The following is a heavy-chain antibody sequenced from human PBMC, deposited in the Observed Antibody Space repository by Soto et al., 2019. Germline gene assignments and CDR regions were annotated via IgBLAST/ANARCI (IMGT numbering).Heavy chain of an antibody. CDR2: IIGRDGST. V-gene: IGHV3-23*01. J-gene: IGHJ4*02. Sequence: VQLLESGGGLVQPGGSLRVSCAASGFSFSTFDMSWVRQAPGKGLEWVSVIIGRDGSTYYADSVEGRFTISKDNSQNTLFLQMNSLRAEDTAVYFCVKGAWLDYWGQGALVTVSS. CDR1: GFSFSTFD. CDR3: VKGAWLDY.